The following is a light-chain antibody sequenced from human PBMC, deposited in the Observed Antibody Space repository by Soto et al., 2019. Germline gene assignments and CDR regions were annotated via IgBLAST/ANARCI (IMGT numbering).Light chain of an antibody. J-gene: IGKJ4*01. V-gene: IGKV3-11*01. Sequence: EIVLTQSPATLSLSPGERATLSCRASQSVSSYLAWFQQKPGQAPRLLIYDASNRATGIPARFSGSGSWTDFTLTISSLEPEDFEVYYCQQRSNWRRTFGGGTKVEIK. CDR3: QQRSNWRRT. CDR2: DAS. CDR1: QSVSSY.